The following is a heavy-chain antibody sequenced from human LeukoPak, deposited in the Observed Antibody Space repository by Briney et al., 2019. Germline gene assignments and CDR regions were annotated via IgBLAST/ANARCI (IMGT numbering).Heavy chain of an antibody. CDR1: GGSIDSGDYY. CDR3: ARERASFWSGYVNWFDP. CDR2: IFYGGTT. D-gene: IGHD3-3*01. V-gene: IGHV4-30-4*08. Sequence: SETLSLTCTVSGGSIDSGDYYWSWIRQPPGKGLEWIGYIFYGGTTYYNPSLNSRVSISVDTSKNQFSLKLSSVTAADTAVYYCARERASFWSGYVNWFDPWGQGTLVTVSS. J-gene: IGHJ5*02.